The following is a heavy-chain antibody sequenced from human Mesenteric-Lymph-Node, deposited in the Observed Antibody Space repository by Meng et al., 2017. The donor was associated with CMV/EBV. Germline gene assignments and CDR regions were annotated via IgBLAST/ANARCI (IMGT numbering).Heavy chain of an antibody. CDR1: TSYG. J-gene: IGHJ4*02. CDR3: ARDYLGYYYGSGSCYTGFDY. CDR2: ISAYNGNT. V-gene: IGHV1-18*01. Sequence: TSYGISWVRQAPGQGLEWMGWISAYNGNTNYAQKLQGRVTMTTDTSTSTAYMELRSLRSDDTAVYYCARDYLGYYYGSGSCYTGFDYWGQGTLVTVSS. D-gene: IGHD3-10*01.